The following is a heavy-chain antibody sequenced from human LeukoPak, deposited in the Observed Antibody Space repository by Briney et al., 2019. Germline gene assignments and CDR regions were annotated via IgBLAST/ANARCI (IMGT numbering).Heavy chain of an antibody. J-gene: IGHJ6*04. Sequence: SVNVSCKASGGTFSSYAISGVRQAPGQGLEWMGGIIPIFGTANYAQKFQGRVTITADEPTSTRYLELSSLSSEDTAVYYCARDQDPFYGDDGPYYYYGMDVWGKGTTVTVSS. V-gene: IGHV1-69*13. D-gene: IGHD4-17*01. CDR2: IIPIFGTA. CDR1: GGTFSSYA. CDR3: ARDQDPFYGDDGPYYYYGMDV.